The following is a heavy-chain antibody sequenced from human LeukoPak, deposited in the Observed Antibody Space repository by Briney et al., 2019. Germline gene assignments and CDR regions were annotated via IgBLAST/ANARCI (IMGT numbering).Heavy chain of an antibody. Sequence: PGGSLRLSCAASGFTFSSYSMNWVRQAPGKGLEWVSYISSSSSTIYYADSVKGRFTISRDNAKNSLYLQMNSLRAEDTTVYYCARALYGGSYYVGGGYWGQGTLVTVSS. J-gene: IGHJ4*02. V-gene: IGHV3-48*04. CDR1: GFTFSSYS. D-gene: IGHD1-26*01. CDR3: ARALYGGSYYVGGGY. CDR2: ISSSSSTI.